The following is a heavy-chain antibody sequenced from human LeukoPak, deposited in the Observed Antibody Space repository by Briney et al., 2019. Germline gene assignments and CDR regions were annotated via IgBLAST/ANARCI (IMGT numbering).Heavy chain of an antibody. D-gene: IGHD3-3*01. CDR2: IRFDESHR. J-gene: IGHJ6*03. CDR3: AKMEGQRLYDYCMDV. Sequence: GGSLRLSCAASGFTFSSYGMHWVRQAPGKGLEWVAVIRFDESHRYYADSVKGRFTISRDNSKNTLYLHMNSLRADDTAVYYCAKMEGQRLYDYCMDVWGRGTTVTVSS. CDR1: GFTFSSYG. V-gene: IGHV3-33*03.